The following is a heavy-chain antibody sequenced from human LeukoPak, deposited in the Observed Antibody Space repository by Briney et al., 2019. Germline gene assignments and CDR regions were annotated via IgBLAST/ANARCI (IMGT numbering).Heavy chain of an antibody. D-gene: IGHD6-25*01. CDR2: IIPILGIA. Sequence: GAPVKVSCKASGGTFSSYAISWVRQAPGQGLEWMGSIIPILGIANYAQKFQGRVTITADKSTSTAYMELSSLRSEDTAVYYCAEQHYTSGPFDYWGQGTLVTVSS. CDR1: GGTFSSYA. V-gene: IGHV1-69*04. CDR3: AEQHYTSGPFDY. J-gene: IGHJ4*02.